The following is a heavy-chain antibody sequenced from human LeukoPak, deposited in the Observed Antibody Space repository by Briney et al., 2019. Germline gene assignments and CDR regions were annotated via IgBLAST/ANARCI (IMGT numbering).Heavy chain of an antibody. CDR1: GFTFGGYS. Sequence: GGSLRLSCAASGFTFGGYSMSWDRQAPGKGLEWVANIKHDGSERFYVDSVKGRFTISKDNAENSMYLQMNSLSAEDTAVYYCGRVISGAIDYWGQGTLVTVSS. CDR2: IKHDGSER. CDR3: GRVISGAIDY. D-gene: IGHD2-15*01. J-gene: IGHJ4*02. V-gene: IGHV3-7*01.